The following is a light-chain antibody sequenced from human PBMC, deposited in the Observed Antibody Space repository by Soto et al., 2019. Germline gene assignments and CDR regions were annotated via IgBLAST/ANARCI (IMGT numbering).Light chain of an antibody. Sequence: DIQMTQSPSSLSASIGDRVTLTCRASQSIGTNLNWFQQRPGKAPKLLIYDASTLERGVPSRFSGRGSGSRFTFTITSLQPEDIATYYCQQYDRLPWTFGQGTKVDIK. V-gene: IGKV1-33*01. J-gene: IGKJ1*01. CDR1: QSIGTN. CDR2: DAS. CDR3: QQYDRLPWT.